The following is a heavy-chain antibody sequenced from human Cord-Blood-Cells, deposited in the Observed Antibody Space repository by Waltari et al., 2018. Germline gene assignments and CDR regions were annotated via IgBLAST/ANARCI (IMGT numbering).Heavy chain of an antibody. CDR3: AREVATGYYDSSGYYHDAFDI. J-gene: IGHJ3*02. D-gene: IGHD3-22*01. Sequence: QVQLVQSGAEVKKPGASVKVSCKASGYTFTSYGISWVRQAPGQGLEWMGWISAYNCNTNYAQKLQGRVTMTTDTSTSTAYMELRSLRSDDTAVYYCAREVATGYYDSSGYYHDAFDIWGQGTMVTVSS. CDR2: ISAYNCNT. CDR1: GYTFTSYG. V-gene: IGHV1-18*01.